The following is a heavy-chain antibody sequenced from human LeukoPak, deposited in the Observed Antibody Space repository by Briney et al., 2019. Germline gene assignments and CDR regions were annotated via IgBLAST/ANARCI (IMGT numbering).Heavy chain of an antibody. CDR3: ARGTATTAGIDY. D-gene: IGHD6-13*01. CDR2: INTDGDSA. V-gene: IGHV3-74*01. CDR1: GFTFSSYW. J-gene: IGHJ4*02. Sequence: GGSLRLSCAAFGFTFSSYWMHWVRQAPGKGLVWVSHINTDGDSATYGDSAKGRFTISRDNAKNTLYLQMNSLRVEDTAVYYCARGTATTAGIDYWGQGTLDTVSS.